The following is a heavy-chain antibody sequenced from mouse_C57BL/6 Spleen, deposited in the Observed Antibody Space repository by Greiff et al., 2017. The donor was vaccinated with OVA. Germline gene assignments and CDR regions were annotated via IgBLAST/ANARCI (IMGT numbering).Heavy chain of an antibody. V-gene: IGHV5-16*01. J-gene: IGHJ2*01. CDR2: INYDGSST. CDR3: ARRDNYFDY. CDR1: GFTFSDYY. Sequence: EVMLVESEGGLVQPGRSMKLSCTASGFTFSDYYMAWVRQVPEKGLEWVANINYDGSSTYYLDSLKSRFIISRDNAKNILYLQMSSLKSEDTATYYCARRDNYFDYWGQGTTLTVSS.